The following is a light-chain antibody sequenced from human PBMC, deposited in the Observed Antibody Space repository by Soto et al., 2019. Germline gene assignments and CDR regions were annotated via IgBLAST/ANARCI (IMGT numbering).Light chain of an antibody. CDR2: DTS. J-gene: IGKJ4*01. Sequence: IVLTQSPATLSLSPGERSTLSCRASQSVINYLAWYPQKPGQAPRLLIYDTSNRATGIPARFSGSGSGTDGTLIISSLEPEDLAVDYGQQRANWPLTGGGGNKVDIK. CDR1: QSVINY. V-gene: IGKV3-11*01. CDR3: QQRANWPLT.